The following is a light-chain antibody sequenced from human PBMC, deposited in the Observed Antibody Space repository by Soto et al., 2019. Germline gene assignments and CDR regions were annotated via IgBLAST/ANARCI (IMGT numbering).Light chain of an antibody. CDR3: SSYTSSNTLV. V-gene: IGLV2-14*01. Sequence: QSVLTHPASVSGSPRQSLTISCTGTSSDVGGSTHVSWYQQHPGKAPKLLIYEGRYRPSGVTNHFSAYKSCNTASLTVSGLQADYEADYYCSSYTSSNTLVFGGGTKLTV. CDR2: EGR. J-gene: IGLJ2*01. CDR1: SSDVGGSTH.